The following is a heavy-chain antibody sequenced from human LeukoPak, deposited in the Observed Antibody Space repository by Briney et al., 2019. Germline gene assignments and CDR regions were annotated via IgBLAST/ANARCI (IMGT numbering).Heavy chain of an antibody. D-gene: IGHD6-13*01. CDR1: GLTVSSNY. J-gene: IGHJ5*02. Sequence: GGSLRLSCAASGLTVSSNYMSWVRQAPGKGLEWVSGINSGGSTSYADSVKGRFTISRDNSKNTLYLQMNSLRAEDTAVYYRARTGGYRFDPWGRGTLVTVSP. V-gene: IGHV3-53*01. CDR3: ARTGGYRFDP. CDR2: INSGGST.